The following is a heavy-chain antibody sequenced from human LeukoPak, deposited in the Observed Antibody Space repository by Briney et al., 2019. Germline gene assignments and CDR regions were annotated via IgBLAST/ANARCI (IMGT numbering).Heavy chain of an antibody. CDR1: GGSISSGSYY. V-gene: IGHV4-61*02. CDR3: AREGRGMATYDY. Sequence: ASQTLSLTCTVSGGSISSGSYYWSWIRQPAGKGLEWIGRIYTSGSTNYNPSLKSRVTISVDTSKNQFSLKLSSVTAADTAVYYCAREGRGMATYDYWGQGTLVTVSS. CDR2: IYTSGST. D-gene: IGHD5-24*01. J-gene: IGHJ4*02.